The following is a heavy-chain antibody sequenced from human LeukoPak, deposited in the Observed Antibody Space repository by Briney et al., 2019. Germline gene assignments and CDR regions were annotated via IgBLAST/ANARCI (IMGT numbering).Heavy chain of an antibody. J-gene: IGHJ6*02. Sequence: GRSLRLSCAASGFTFSRYGMHWVRQAPGKGLEWVAVISYDGSNKYYADSVKGRFTISRDNSKNTLYLQMNSLRAEDTAVYYCAKSIAAAGSYYYGMDVWGQGTTVTVSS. CDR2: ISYDGSNK. CDR3: AKSIAAAGSYYYGMDV. CDR1: GFTFSRYG. V-gene: IGHV3-30*18. D-gene: IGHD6-13*01.